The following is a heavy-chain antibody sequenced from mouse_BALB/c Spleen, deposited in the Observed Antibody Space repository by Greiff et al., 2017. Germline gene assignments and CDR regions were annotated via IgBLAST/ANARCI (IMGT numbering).Heavy chain of an antibody. CDR2: IDPENGDT. CDR1: GFNIKDYY. Sequence: VQLQQSGAELVRSGASVKLSCTASGFNIKDYYMHWVKQRPEQGLEWIGWIDPENGDTEYAPKCQGKATMTADTSSNTAYLQLSSLTSEDTAVYYCNARSTMNMDDWGQGTSVTVSS. CDR3: NARSTMNMDD. J-gene: IGHJ4*01. V-gene: IGHV14-4*02. D-gene: IGHD2-4*01.